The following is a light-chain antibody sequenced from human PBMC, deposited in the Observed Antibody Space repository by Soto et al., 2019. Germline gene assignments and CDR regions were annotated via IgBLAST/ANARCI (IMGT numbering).Light chain of an antibody. J-gene: IGLJ2*01. V-gene: IGLV1-44*01. Sequence: QLVLTQPPSASGTPGQRVTISCSGSSSNMGTNTVNWYQQLPRAAPKLLIYSDNQRPSGVPDRFSGSKSGTSASLAITGLQSEDEPDYYCAAWDGSLNHILFGGGTKLTVL. CDR1: SSNMGTNT. CDR2: SDN. CDR3: AAWDGSLNHIL.